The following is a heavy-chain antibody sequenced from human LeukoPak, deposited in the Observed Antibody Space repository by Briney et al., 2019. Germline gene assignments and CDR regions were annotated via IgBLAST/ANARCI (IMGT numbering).Heavy chain of an antibody. D-gene: IGHD3-22*01. V-gene: IGHV4-59*01. CDR3: ARVSSDSSGYPFDY. Sequence: SETLSLTCTVSGGSISSYYWSWIRQPPGKGLEWIGYIYYSGSTNYNPSPKSRVTISVDTSKNQFSLKLSSVTAADTAVYYCARVSSDSSGYPFDYWGQGTLVTVSS. J-gene: IGHJ4*02. CDR1: GGSISSYY. CDR2: IYYSGST.